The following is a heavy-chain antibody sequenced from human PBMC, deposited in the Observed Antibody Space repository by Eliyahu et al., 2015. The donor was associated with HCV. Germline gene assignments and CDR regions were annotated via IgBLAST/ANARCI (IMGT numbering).Heavy chain of an antibody. D-gene: IGHD3-22*01. CDR1: GYTFTTYY. V-gene: IGHV1-46*01. CDR2: INPSGGGT. Sequence: QVQLVQSGAEVKKPGASVKVSCKASGYTFTTYYMPWVRQAPGQGLEWMGIINPSGGGTNYAQKFQGRVTMTRDTSTSTVYVELSSLRSEDTAVYYCAREVVVITDQGTPPANVYAFDIWGQGTMVTVSS. J-gene: IGHJ3*02. CDR3: AREVVVITDQGTPPANVYAFDI.